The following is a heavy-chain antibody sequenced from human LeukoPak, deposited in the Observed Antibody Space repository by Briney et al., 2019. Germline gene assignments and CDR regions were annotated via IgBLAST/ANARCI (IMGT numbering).Heavy chain of an antibody. J-gene: IGHJ3*02. D-gene: IGHD5-18*01. Sequence: SEALSLTCTVSGGSVNSGSYYWSWIRQPPGKGLEWIGYIYYSGSTNYNPSLKSRVTISVDTSKNQFSLKLSSVTAADTAVYYCARSYSFDAFDIWGQGTMVTVSS. V-gene: IGHV4-61*01. CDR3: ARSYSFDAFDI. CDR2: IYYSGST. CDR1: GGSVNSGSYY.